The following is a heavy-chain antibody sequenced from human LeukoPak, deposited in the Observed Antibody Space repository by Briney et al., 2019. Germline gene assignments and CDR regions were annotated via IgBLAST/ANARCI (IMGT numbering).Heavy chain of an antibody. Sequence: TLSLTCTVSGGSISSGAYYWNWIRQHPGKGLEWIGYIYYSGSTYYNPSLKSRLTISVDTSKNQFSLKMSSVTAADTAVYYCARSGSGSPLFWFDPWGQGTLVTVSS. CDR2: IYYSGST. CDR3: ARSGSGSPLFWFDP. CDR1: GGSISSGAYY. J-gene: IGHJ5*02. D-gene: IGHD3-10*01. V-gene: IGHV4-31*03.